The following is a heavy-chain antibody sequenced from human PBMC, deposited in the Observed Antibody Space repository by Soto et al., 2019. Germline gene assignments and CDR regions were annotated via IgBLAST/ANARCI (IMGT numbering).Heavy chain of an antibody. CDR3: ARDRAGVATSYYYYYYGMDV. Sequence: SETLSLTCTVSGGSISSYYWSWIRQPPGKGLEWIGYIYYSGSTNYNPSLKSRVTISVDTSKNQFSLKLSSVTAADTAVYYCARDRAGVATSYYYYYYGMDVWGQGTTVTVSS. V-gene: IGHV4-59*01. CDR2: IYYSGST. CDR1: GGSISSYY. J-gene: IGHJ6*02. D-gene: IGHD5-12*01.